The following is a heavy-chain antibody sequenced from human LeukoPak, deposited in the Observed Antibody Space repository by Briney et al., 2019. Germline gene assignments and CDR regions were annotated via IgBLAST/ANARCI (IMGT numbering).Heavy chain of an antibody. Sequence: RASVKVSCKASGGTFSSYAISWVRQAPGQGLEWMGGIIPIFGTANYAQKFQGRVTITADESTSTAYMELSSLRSEDTAVYYCARDYGSGSYYSGYWGQGILVTVSS. D-gene: IGHD3-10*01. V-gene: IGHV1-69*13. CDR3: ARDYGSGSYYSGY. J-gene: IGHJ4*02. CDR2: IIPIFGTA. CDR1: GGTFSSYA.